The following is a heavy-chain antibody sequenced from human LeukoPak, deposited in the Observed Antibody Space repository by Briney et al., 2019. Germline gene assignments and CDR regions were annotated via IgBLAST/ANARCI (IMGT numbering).Heavy chain of an antibody. CDR1: GGSISSYY. Sequence: PSETLSLTCIVSGGSISSYYWSWIRQPPGKGLEGIGYIYYSGSTNYNPSLKSRVTISVDTSKNQFSLKLSSVTAADTAVYYCARGTNYYGSGSYYHLDYWGQGTLVTVSS. V-gene: IGHV4-59*01. J-gene: IGHJ4*02. CDR3: ARGTNYYGSGSYYHLDY. CDR2: IYYSGST. D-gene: IGHD3-10*01.